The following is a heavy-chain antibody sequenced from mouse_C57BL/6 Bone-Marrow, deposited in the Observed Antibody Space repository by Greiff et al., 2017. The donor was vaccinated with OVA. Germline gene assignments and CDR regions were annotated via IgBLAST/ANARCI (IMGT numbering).Heavy chain of an antibody. V-gene: IGHV1-69*01. CDR2: FDPSDSYT. Sequence: QVQLQQPGAELVMPGASVKLSCKASGYTFTSYWMHWVKQRPGQGLEWIGEFDPSDSYTTYNQKFKGKSTLTVDKSSSTAYMQLSSLTSEDSAVYDCARELAWFAYWGQGTLVTVSA. CDR1: GYTFTSYW. D-gene: IGHD4-1*01. J-gene: IGHJ3*01. CDR3: ARELAWFAY.